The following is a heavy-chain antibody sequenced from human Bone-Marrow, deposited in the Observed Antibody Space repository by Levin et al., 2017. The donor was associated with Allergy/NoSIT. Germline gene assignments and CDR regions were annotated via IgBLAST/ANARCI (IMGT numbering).Heavy chain of an antibody. V-gene: IGHV3-33*01. CDR3: ARGPPTKMILYYGDYEAEYFQH. CDR1: GFTFSSYG. D-gene: IGHD4-17*01. CDR2: IWYDGSNK. J-gene: IGHJ1*01. Sequence: GGSLRLSCAASGFTFSSYGMHWVRQAPGKGLEWVAVIWYDGSNKYYADSVKGRFTISRDNSKNTLYLQMNSLRAEDTAVYYCARGPPTKMILYYGDYEAEYFQHWGQGTLVTVSS.